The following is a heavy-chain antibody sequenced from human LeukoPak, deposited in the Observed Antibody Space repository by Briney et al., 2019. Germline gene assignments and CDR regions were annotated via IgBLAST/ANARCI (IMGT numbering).Heavy chain of an antibody. J-gene: IGHJ5*02. CDR1: GGSIGSGGYY. D-gene: IGHD2-2*01. Sequence: SQTLSLTCTVSGGSIGSGGYYWSWIRQHPGKGLEWIGYIYYSGSTYYNPSLKSRVTISVDTSKNQFSLKLSSVTAADTAVYYCARTDCSSTSCKKLGFDPWGQGTLVTVSS. CDR3: ARTDCSSTSCKKLGFDP. CDR2: IYYSGST. V-gene: IGHV4-31*03.